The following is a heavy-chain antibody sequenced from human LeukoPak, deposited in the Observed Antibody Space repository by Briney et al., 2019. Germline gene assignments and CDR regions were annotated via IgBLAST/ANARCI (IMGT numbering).Heavy chain of an antibody. Sequence: GGSLRLSCAASGFTFSSYGMHWVRQAPGKGLEWVAVIWYDGSNKYYADSVKGRFTISRDNSKNTLYLQMSSLRAEDTAVYYCAREVGATTVDYWGQGTLVTVSS. D-gene: IGHD1-26*01. V-gene: IGHV3-33*01. CDR2: IWYDGSNK. CDR3: AREVGATTVDY. CDR1: GFTFSSYG. J-gene: IGHJ4*02.